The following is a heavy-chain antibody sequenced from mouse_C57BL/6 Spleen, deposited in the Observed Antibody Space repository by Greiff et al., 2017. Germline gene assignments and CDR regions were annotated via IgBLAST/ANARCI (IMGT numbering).Heavy chain of an antibody. CDR2: IDPEDGET. Sequence: VRLQQSGAELVKPGASVKLSCTASGFNIKDYYMHWVKQRTEQGLEWIGRIDPEDGETKYDPKFQGKATITADTSSNTAYLQLSSLTSEDTAVYYCAREDYYGSSPAWFAYWGQGTLVTVSA. D-gene: IGHD1-1*01. V-gene: IGHV14-2*01. J-gene: IGHJ3*01. CDR3: AREDYYGSSPAWFAY. CDR1: GFNIKDYY.